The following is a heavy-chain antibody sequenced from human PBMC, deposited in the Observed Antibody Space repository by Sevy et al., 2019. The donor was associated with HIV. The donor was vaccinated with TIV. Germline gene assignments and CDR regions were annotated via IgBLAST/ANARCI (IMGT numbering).Heavy chain of an antibody. Sequence: GGSLRLSCEASGFTFVTYAMNWVRQAPGKGLEWVSGISGSGGSTYYADSVKGRFTISRDNSKNTLYLQMNSLIAEDTAVYYCANDVYDSSGYYPMGAFDIWGQGTLVTVSS. CDR1: GFTFVTYA. J-gene: IGHJ3*02. V-gene: IGHV3-23*01. CDR2: ISGSGGST. CDR3: ANDVYDSSGYYPMGAFDI. D-gene: IGHD3-22*01.